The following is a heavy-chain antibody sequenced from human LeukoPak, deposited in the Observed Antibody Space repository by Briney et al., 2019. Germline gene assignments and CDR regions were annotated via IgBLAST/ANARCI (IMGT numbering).Heavy chain of an antibody. CDR3: ARQYCRSTSCYPRDGMDV. J-gene: IGHJ6*02. D-gene: IGHD2-2*01. CDR2: INHSGST. V-gene: IGHV4-34*01. Sequence: SETLSLTCAVYGGSFSGYYWSWIRQPPGKGLEWIGEINHSGSTNYNPSLKSRVTISVDTSKNQFSLKLSSVTAADTAVYYCARQYCRSTSCYPRDGMDVWGQGTTVTVSS. CDR1: GGSFSGYY.